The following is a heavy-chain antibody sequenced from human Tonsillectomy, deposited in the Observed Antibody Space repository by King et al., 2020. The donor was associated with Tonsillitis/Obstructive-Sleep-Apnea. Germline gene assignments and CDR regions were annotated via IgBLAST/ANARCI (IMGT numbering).Heavy chain of an antibody. CDR3: ARDGPASTVATGIYSYYYMDV. CDR2: INPSGGST. V-gene: IGHV1-46*01. CDR1: GYTFTRYY. J-gene: IGHJ6*03. Sequence: QLVQSGAEVKQPGASVKISCKASGYTFTRYYMHWVRQAPGQGLEWMGIINPSGGSTSYAQKFQGRVTMTRDTSTSTVYMELSSLRSEDTAVYYCARDGPASTVATGIYSYYYMDVWGKGTTVTVSS. D-gene: IGHD4-23*01.